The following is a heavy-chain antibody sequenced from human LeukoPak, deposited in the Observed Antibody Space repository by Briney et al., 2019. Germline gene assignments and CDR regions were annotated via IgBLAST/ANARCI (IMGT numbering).Heavy chain of an antibody. CDR1: GYTFTGYY. V-gene: IGHV1-2*02. Sequence: ASVKVSCKASGYTFTGYYMHWVRQAPGQGLEWMGWINPNSGGTNYAQKFQGKVTMTRDTSISTAYMELSRLRSDDTAVYYCASSPGYGWGGEVFVIWGQGTMVTVSS. J-gene: IGHJ3*02. CDR2: INPNSGGT. CDR3: ASSPGYGWGGEVFVI. D-gene: IGHD3-10*01.